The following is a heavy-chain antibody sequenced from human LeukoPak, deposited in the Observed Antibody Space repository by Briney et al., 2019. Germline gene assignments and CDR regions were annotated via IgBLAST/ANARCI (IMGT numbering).Heavy chain of an antibody. CDR1: GYSISSGYY. V-gene: IGHV4-38-2*02. Sequence: PSETLSLTCTVSGYSISSGYYWGWIRQPPGKGLEWIGSIYHSGSTYYNPSLKSRVTISVDTSKNQFSLELSSVTAADTAVYYCARSIAAAGTRGWFDPWGQGTLVTVSS. CDR2: IYHSGST. CDR3: ARSIAAAGTRGWFDP. D-gene: IGHD6-13*01. J-gene: IGHJ5*02.